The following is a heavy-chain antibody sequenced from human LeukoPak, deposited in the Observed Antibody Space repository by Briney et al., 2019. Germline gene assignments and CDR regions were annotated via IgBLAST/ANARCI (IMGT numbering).Heavy chain of an antibody. D-gene: IGHD6-19*01. V-gene: IGHV3-66*01. Sequence: GGSLRLSCAASGFTVSSNYMSWVRQAPGKGLEWVSVIYSGGSTYYADSVKGRFTISRDNSKNTLYLQMNSLRAEDTAVYYCASLQLLEYYFDYWGQGTLVTVSS. CDR1: GFTVSSNY. CDR3: ASLQLLEYYFDY. J-gene: IGHJ4*02. CDR2: IYSGGST.